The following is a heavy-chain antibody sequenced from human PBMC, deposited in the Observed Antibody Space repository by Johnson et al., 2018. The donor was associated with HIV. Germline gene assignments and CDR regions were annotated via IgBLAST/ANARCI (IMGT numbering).Heavy chain of an antibody. J-gene: IGHJ3*02. CDR2: IRYDGSIQ. CDR1: GFTFDDYA. CDR3: AKGPQGIATPDAFDI. V-gene: IGHV3-30*02. Sequence: VQLVESGGGLVQPGRSLRLSCAASGFTFDDYAMHWVRQAPGKGLEWVAFIRYDGSIQYYADSVKGRFTISRDNSKNTLYLQMNSLRAEDTAVYYCAKGPQGIATPDAFDIWGQGTMVTVSS. D-gene: IGHD2-21*01.